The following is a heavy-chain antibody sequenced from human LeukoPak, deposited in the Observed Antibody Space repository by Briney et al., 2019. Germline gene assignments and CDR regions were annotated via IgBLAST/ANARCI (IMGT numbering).Heavy chain of an antibody. Sequence: PGRSLRLSCAASGFPFSGNAMHWVRQAPGKGLEWVGVIFYDGKTVHYADSVKGRFTISRDNSKNTLYLQMNNLGTDDTAVYYCAREEEWELPDYWGQGTLVIVSS. CDR2: IFYDGKTV. CDR1: GFPFSGNA. V-gene: IGHV3-30*04. J-gene: IGHJ4*02. CDR3: AREEEWELPDY. D-gene: IGHD1-26*01.